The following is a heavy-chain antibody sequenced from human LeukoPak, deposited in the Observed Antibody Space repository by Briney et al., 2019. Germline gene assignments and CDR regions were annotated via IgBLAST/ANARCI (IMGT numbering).Heavy chain of an antibody. CDR1: GYTFTHQW. J-gene: IGHJ4*02. D-gene: IGHD3-10*01. CDR2: IYPRDSDT. CDR3: ARHSDVIGAI. V-gene: IGHV5-51*01. Sequence: GESLKISCKASGYTFTHQWIGWVRQMSGSGLEWMGIIYPRDSDTIYSPSFQGHVTISADTSINAAYLEWSSLEASDTAIYYCARHSDVIGAIWGQGTLVTVSS.